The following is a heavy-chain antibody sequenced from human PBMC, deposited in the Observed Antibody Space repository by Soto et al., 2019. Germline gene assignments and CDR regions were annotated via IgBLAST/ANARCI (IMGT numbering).Heavy chain of an antibody. D-gene: IGHD2-15*01. J-gene: IGHJ5*02. V-gene: IGHV4-59*01. CDR2: IYDDGSA. CDR1: GGSISSSY. Sequence: SETLSLTCTVSGGSISSSYWSWIRQPPGKGLEWLAYIYDDGSANYNPSLKSRATISLDMSKNQFSLKLTSVTAADTAVYYCARDKYCSGGSCRNNWFDPWGQGTLVTVSS. CDR3: ARDKYCSGGSCRNNWFDP.